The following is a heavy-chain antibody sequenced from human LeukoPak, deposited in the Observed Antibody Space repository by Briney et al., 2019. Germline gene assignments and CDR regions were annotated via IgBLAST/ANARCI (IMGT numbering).Heavy chain of an antibody. J-gene: IGHJ4*02. CDR3: AREYDILTGYHAYFDY. V-gene: IGHV1-18*01. CDR1: GYTFNSYG. Sequence: ASVKVSCKASGYTFNSYGISWVRQAPGQGLEWMGWISAYNGNTNYAQNLQGGVTMTTGTSTSTAYMELGSLRSDDTAVYYCAREYDILTGYHAYFDYWGQGTLVTVSS. CDR2: ISAYNGNT. D-gene: IGHD3-9*01.